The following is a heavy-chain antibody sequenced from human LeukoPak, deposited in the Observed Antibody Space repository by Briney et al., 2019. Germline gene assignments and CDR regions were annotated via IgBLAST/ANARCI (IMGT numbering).Heavy chain of an antibody. D-gene: IGHD3-22*01. Sequence: GGSLRFSCAASGFTFSSYAMPWVRQAPGKGLEWVAVISYDGSNKYYADSVKGRFTISRDNSKNTLYLQMNSLRAEDAAVYYCARDLPYYDSSGYRPYDAFDIWGQGTMVTVSS. CDR2: ISYDGSNK. J-gene: IGHJ3*02. CDR3: ARDLPYYDSSGYRPYDAFDI. CDR1: GFTFSSYA. V-gene: IGHV3-30-3*01.